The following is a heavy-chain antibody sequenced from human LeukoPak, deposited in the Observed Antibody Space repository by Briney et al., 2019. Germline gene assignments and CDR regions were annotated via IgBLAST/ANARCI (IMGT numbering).Heavy chain of an antibody. CDR3: ARDPLDIVVVPAAKTNDAFDI. Sequence: GGSLRLSCAASGFTFSSYSMNWVRQAPGKGLEWVSGINWIGGSTGYADSVKGRFTISRDNAKNSLYLQMNSLRAEDTAVYYCARDPLDIVVVPAAKTNDAFDIWGQGTMVTVSS. CDR1: GFTFSSYS. J-gene: IGHJ3*02. D-gene: IGHD2-2*03. V-gene: IGHV3-20*04. CDR2: INWIGGST.